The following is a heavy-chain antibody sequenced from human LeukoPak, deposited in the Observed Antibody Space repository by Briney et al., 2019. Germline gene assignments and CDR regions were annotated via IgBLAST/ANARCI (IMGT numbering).Heavy chain of an antibody. CDR2: IWYDGSNK. D-gene: IGHD3-10*01. Sequence: GGSLRLSCAASGFTFSSYGMHWVRQAPGKGLEWVAVIWYDGSNKYYTDSVKGRFTISRDNSKNTLNLQMNSLGAEDTAVYYCARRFGDDAFDIWGQGTVVTVSS. J-gene: IGHJ3*02. CDR1: GFTFSSYG. CDR3: ARRFGDDAFDI. V-gene: IGHV3-33*01.